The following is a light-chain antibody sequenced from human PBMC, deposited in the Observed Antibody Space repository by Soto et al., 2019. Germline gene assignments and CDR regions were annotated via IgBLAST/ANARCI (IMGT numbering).Light chain of an antibody. CDR1: QNIHNH. V-gene: IGKV3-15*01. J-gene: IGKJ1*01. CDR2: GAS. Sequence: EKLMSQSPATLSVSPGERVTLSCRASQNIHNHMSWFLQKPGQTPRLLIYGASTRAAGIPARFSGSGSGTEFTLTITSLQSEDFAVYYCQQFHNWPRTFGQGTKVEI. CDR3: QQFHNWPRT.